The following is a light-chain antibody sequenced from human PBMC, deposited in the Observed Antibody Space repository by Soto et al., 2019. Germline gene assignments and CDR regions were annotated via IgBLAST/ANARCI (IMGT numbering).Light chain of an antibody. V-gene: IGLV2-14*03. J-gene: IGLJ1*01. CDR3: SSYTSSSTYV. CDR1: SSDDGGYNY. Sequence: QSALTQPASVSGSPGQSITISCTGTSSDDGGYNYVSWYQQHPRKAPKLMIYDVSNRPSGVSNRFSGSKSGNTASLTISGLHAEDEADYYCSSYTSSSTYVFGTVTKLTVL. CDR2: DVS.